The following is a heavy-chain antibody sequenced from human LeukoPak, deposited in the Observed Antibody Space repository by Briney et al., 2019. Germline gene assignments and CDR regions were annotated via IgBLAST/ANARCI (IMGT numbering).Heavy chain of an antibody. CDR1: GYTFTSYA. V-gene: IGHV1-18*01. J-gene: IGHJ4*02. CDR2: ISAYNGNT. D-gene: IGHD6-19*01. CDR3: ARVVTVAATGGFDY. Sequence: ASVKVSCKASGYTFTSYAMNWVRQAPGQGLEWMGWISAYNGNTNYAQKLQGRVTMTTDTSTSTAYMELRSLRSDDTAVYYCARVVTVAATGGFDYWGQGTLVTVSS.